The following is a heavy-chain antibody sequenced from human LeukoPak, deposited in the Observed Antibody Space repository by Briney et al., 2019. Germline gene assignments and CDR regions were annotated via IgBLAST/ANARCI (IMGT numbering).Heavy chain of an antibody. CDR2: IKEDGSEK. V-gene: IGHV3-7*01. Sequence: GGSLRLSCAASGFTFSKNWMSWVRQAPGKGLEWVASIKEDGSEKFYVDSVKGRFTISRDNAKNSLYLQMNSLRAEDTAVYFCARILLRSESYYNPSDYWGQGTLVTVSP. CDR3: ARILLRSESYYNPSDY. D-gene: IGHD3-10*01. CDR1: GFTFSKNW. J-gene: IGHJ4*02.